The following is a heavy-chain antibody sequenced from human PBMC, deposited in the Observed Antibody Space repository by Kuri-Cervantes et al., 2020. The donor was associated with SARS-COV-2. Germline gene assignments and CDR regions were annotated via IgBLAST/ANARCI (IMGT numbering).Heavy chain of an antibody. CDR2: ISYDGSNK. CDR1: GFTFSRYA. J-gene: IGHJ4*02. Sequence: GGSLRLSCAASGFTFSRYAMHWVRQAPGKGLEWVAVISYDGSNKYYADSVKGRFTISRDNSKNTLFLQMNSLRAEDTAVYYCAKDHDPHYYDSSGYYAYWGQGTLVTVSS. D-gene: IGHD3-22*01. CDR3: AKDHDPHYYDSSGYYAY. V-gene: IGHV3-30*18.